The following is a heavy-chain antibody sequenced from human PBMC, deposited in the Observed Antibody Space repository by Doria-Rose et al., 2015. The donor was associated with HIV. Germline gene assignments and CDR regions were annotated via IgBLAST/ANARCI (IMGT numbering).Heavy chain of an antibody. Sequence: QVTLKESGPVLVKPTETLTLTCTVSGVSLSSPGMGVSWIRQPPGKALEWLANIFSDDERIYTTYLKSRLTIYRGTSKSQVVLTMTYMDPVDTATYYCARIKSSRWYHKYYFDFWGQGTLVIVSA. CDR2: IFSDDER. V-gene: IGHV2-26*01. J-gene: IGHJ4*02. CDR3: ARIKSSRWYHKYYFDF. D-gene: IGHD6-13*01. CDR1: GVSLSSPGMG.